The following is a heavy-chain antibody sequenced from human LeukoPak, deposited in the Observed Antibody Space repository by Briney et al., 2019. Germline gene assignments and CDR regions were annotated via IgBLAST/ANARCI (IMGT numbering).Heavy chain of an antibody. V-gene: IGHV4-39*07. Sequence: SETLSLTCTVSGGSISSSSYYWGWIRQPPGKGLEWIGSIYYSGSTYYNPSLKSRVTISVDTSKNQFSLKLSSVTAADAAVYYCARELGARAEYYFDYWGQGALVTVSS. CDR3: ARELGARAEYYFDY. D-gene: IGHD1-26*01. J-gene: IGHJ4*02. CDR1: GGSISSSSYY. CDR2: IYYSGST.